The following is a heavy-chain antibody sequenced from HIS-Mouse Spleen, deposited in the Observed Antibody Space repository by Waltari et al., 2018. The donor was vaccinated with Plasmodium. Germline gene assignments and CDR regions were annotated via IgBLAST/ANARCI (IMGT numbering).Heavy chain of an antibody. D-gene: IGHD6-13*01. CDR1: GFTVRSNY. V-gene: IGHV3-53*02. CDR3: ARGNSGYSSSWYLFDY. CDR2: IYSGGST. Sequence: EVQLVETGGGLIQPGGSLRLSCAASGFTVRSNYIRWARQAPGKGLGWVSVIYSGGSTYYADAVKGRFTISRDNSKNTLYLQMNSLRAEDTAVYYCARGNSGYSSSWYLFDYWGQGTLVTVSS. J-gene: IGHJ4*02.